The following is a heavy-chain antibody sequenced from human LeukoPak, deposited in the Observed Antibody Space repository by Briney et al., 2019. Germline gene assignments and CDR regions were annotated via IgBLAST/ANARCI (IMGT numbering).Heavy chain of an antibody. D-gene: IGHD3-22*01. CDR2: INSDGSST. CDR3: ATDYYDSSGAIDY. J-gene: IGHJ4*02. CDR1: GFTFSSYW. V-gene: IGHV3-74*01. Sequence: GGSLRLSCAASGFTFSSYWMHWARQAPGKGLVWVSRINSDGSSTSYADSVKGRFTISRDNAKNTLYLQMNSLRAEDTAVYYCATDYYDSSGAIDYWGQGTLVTVSS.